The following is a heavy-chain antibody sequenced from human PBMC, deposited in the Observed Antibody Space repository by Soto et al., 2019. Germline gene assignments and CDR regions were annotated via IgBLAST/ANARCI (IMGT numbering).Heavy chain of an antibody. V-gene: IGHV3-33*08. J-gene: IGHJ4*02. D-gene: IGHD3-10*01. CDR1: GFTFSSYG. CDR2: IWYDGSNK. Sequence: GGSLRLSCAASGFTFSSYGMHWVRQAPGKGLEWVTIIWYDGSNKYYADSVKGRFTISRDNSKNTLYLQMNSLRAEDTAVYYCARDPGYGSGNYYYFDYWGQGTLVTVSS. CDR3: ARDPGYGSGNYYYFDY.